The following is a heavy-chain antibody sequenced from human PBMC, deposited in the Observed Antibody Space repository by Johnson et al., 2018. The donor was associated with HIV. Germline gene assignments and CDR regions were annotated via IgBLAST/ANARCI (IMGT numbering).Heavy chain of an antibody. D-gene: IGHD6-19*01. V-gene: IGHV3-20*04. J-gene: IGHJ3*02. CDR3: AKGGSGTTRIRAQKGAFDI. CDR2: INWNGGST. CDR1: GFTFDDYG. Sequence: EVQLVESGGGVVRPGGSLRLSCAASGFTFDDYGMSWVRQAPGKGLEWVSGINWNGGSTGYADSVKGRFTISRDNAKNSLYLQMNSLRAEDTAVYYCAKGGSGTTRIRAQKGAFDIWGQGTMVTVSS.